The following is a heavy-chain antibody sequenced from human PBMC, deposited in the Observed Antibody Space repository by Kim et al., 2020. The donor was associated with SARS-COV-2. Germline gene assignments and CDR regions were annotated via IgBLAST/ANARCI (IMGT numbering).Heavy chain of an antibody. V-gene: IGHV1-69*13. Sequence: SVKVSCKASGGTFSSYAISWVRQAPGQGLEWMGGIIPIFGTANYAQKFQGRVTITADESTSTAYMELSSLRSEDTAVYYCARDLPDYGDYTYYFDYWGQGTLVTVSS. CDR2: IIPIFGTA. CDR1: GGTFSSYA. J-gene: IGHJ4*02. CDR3: ARDLPDYGDYTYYFDY. D-gene: IGHD4-17*01.